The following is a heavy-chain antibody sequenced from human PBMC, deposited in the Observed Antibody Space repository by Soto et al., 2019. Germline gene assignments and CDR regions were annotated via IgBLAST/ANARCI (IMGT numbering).Heavy chain of an antibody. CDR2: TYYRSKWYN. Sequence: SQTLSLTCAISGDSVSSNSAAWNWIRQSPSRGLEWLGRTYYRSKWYNDYAVSVKSRITINPDTSKNQFSLQLNSVTPEDTAVYYCARASTEITFGGVIPSFDYWGQGTLVTVSS. J-gene: IGHJ4*02. V-gene: IGHV6-1*01. CDR1: GDSVSSNSAA. CDR3: ARASTEITFGGVIPSFDY. D-gene: IGHD3-16*02.